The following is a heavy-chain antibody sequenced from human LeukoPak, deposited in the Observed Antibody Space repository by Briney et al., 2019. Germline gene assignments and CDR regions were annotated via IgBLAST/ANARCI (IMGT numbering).Heavy chain of an antibody. CDR3: ARDIVAGCDS. Sequence: SQTLSLTCDICGDSVSANAWTWIRQSPLRGLEWLGRTYYKSTWHNEYALSLRGRITIRPDTSKNQFSLHLTSVTPDDTAVYFCARDIVAGCDSWGQGTLVTVSS. V-gene: IGHV6-1*01. J-gene: IGHJ4*02. D-gene: IGHD3-22*01. CDR2: TYYKSTWHN. CDR1: GDSVSANA.